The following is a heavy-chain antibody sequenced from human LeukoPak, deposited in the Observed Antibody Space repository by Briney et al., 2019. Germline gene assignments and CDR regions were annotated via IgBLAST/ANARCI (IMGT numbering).Heavy chain of an antibody. CDR2: ISGSGAKT. V-gene: IGHV3-23*01. D-gene: IGHD3-10*01. CDR1: GFMFNTFG. CDR3: AKDRSWGLDY. Sequence: PGGSLRLSCAASGFMFNTFGMSWVRQAPGKGLGWVSAISGSGAKTFYADSVRGRFTISRDNSKNTLYLQLNSLRAEDTAIYYCAKDRSWGLDYWGQGTLVTVSS. J-gene: IGHJ4*02.